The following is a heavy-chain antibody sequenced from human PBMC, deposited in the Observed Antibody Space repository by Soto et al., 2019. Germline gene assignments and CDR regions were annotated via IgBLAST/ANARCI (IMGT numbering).Heavy chain of an antibody. CDR3: ATLPPRIVVALLPIPT. Sequence: SETLSLTCTVSGGSISSSSYYWGWIRQPPGKGLEWIGEIYHSGSPNYSPSLRGRATISVDTSNNQFSLRLRSVTAADTAVYYCATLPPRIVVALLPIPTWGQGILVTVSS. CDR2: IYHSGSP. D-gene: IGHD2-21*01. V-gene: IGHV4-39*07. CDR1: GGSISSSSYY. J-gene: IGHJ5*02.